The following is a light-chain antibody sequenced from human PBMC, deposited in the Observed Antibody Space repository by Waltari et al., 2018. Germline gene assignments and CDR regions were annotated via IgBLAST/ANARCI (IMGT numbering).Light chain of an antibody. Sequence: DIVMTQSPDSLTVSLGERATINCKSSQSVLYSSNNKNYFAWYQQKPGQPPKLLIYWACTRESGVPDRFSGSGSGTEFTLTISSLQAEDVAVYYCQEYYGTPPDTFGQGTKLEIK. V-gene: IGKV4-1*01. CDR1: QSVLYSSNNKNY. CDR2: WAC. CDR3: QEYYGTPPDT. J-gene: IGKJ2*01.